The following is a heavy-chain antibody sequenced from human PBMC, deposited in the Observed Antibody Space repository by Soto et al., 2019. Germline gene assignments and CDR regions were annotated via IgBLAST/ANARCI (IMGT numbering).Heavy chain of an antibody. CDR3: AKDAIPTFDFDSTGYFYEY. V-gene: IGHV3-23*01. CDR2: IGGSGTYT. CDR1: GFSFSDFG. Sequence: EVQLLESGGGLVKPGGSLRLSCAASGFSFSDFGMNWVRQAPGKGLEWVSTIGGSGTYTYYADPVKGRFTVSRDNSRNTVYRHLNRLRAEDTAVYFCAKDAIPTFDFDSTGYFYEYWGHGTLVTVSS. J-gene: IGHJ4*01. D-gene: IGHD3-22*01.